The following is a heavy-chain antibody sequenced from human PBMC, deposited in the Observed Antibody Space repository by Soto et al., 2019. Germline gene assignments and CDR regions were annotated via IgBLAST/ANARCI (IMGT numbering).Heavy chain of an antibody. J-gene: IGHJ4*02. CDR1: GFTFPSSG. CDR2: IVVGSGNT. Sequence: ASVKVSCKASGFTFPSSGVQWVRQARGQRLEWIGWIVVGSGNTNYAQRFQERVTITRDMSTSTAYMELTGLRFEDTALYYCASSDRSGFGFDYWGQGTLVTVSS. D-gene: IGHD3-22*01. CDR3: ASSDRSGFGFDY. V-gene: IGHV1-58*01.